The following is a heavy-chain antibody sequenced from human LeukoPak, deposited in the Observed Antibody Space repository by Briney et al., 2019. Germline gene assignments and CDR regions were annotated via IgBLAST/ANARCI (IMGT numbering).Heavy chain of an antibody. CDR1: GFTFNTYS. Sequence: GGSLRLSCAASGFTFNTYSMNWVRQAPGKGLEWVSSISSSSRYIYYADSVRGRFTISRDNAKNSLYLQMNSLRAEDTAVYYCARDTDYGGNFDYWGQGTLVTVSS. CDR3: ARDTDYGGNFDY. V-gene: IGHV3-21*01. J-gene: IGHJ4*02. CDR2: ISSSSRYI. D-gene: IGHD4-23*01.